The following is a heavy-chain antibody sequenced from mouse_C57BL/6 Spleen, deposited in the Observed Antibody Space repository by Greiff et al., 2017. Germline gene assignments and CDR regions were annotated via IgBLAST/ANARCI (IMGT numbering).Heavy chain of an antibody. J-gene: IGHJ2*01. CDR1: GYTFTSYT. V-gene: IGHV1-4*01. CDR3: ARRGDGSSYRDY. Sequence: VQLQQSGAELARPGASVKMSCKASGYTFTSYTMHWVKQRPGQGLEWIGDINPSSGYTKYNQKFKDKATLTADKSSSTAYMQLSSLTSEDSAVYYCARRGDGSSYRDYWGQGTTLTVSS. D-gene: IGHD1-1*01. CDR2: INPSSGYT.